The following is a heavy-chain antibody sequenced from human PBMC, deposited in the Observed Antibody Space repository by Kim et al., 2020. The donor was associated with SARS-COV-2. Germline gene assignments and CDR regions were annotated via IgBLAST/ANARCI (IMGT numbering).Heavy chain of an antibody. CDR2: IIPIFGTA. CDR3: ARDRYYYDSSGYLNFDY. J-gene: IGHJ4*02. D-gene: IGHD3-22*01. CDR1: GGTFSSYA. V-gene: IGHV1-69*13. Sequence: SVKVSCKASGGTFSSYAISWVRQAPGQGLEWMGGIIPIFGTANYAQKFQGRVTITADESTSTAYMELSSLRSEDTAVYYCARDRYYYDSSGYLNFDYWGQGTLVTVSS.